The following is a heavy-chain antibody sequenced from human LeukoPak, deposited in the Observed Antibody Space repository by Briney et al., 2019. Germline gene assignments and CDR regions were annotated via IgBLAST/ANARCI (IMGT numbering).Heavy chain of an antibody. CDR2: ISNRGST. CDR3: AKGVSGTYYAFDV. CDR1: GASVSSHF. J-gene: IGHJ3*01. Sequence: SETLSLTCGVSGASVSSHFWSWIRQTPGMGLEWIGYISNRGSTGYNPSLRSRVTVSVDAPKNEVSLNVRSVSAADTAVYYCAKGVSGTYYAFDVWGQGRTV. V-gene: IGHV4-59*02. D-gene: IGHD1-26*01.